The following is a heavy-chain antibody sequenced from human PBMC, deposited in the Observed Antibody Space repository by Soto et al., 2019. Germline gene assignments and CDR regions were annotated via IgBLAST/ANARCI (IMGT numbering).Heavy chain of an antibody. V-gene: IGHV4-31*03. J-gene: IGHJ6*03. Sequence: SETLSPTSTVSGGSISSGGYYWSWIRQHPGKGLEGIGYIYYSGSTYYNPSLKSRFTISVDTSKYQFSLNLSSVTAADTAAYKCARDRLQNEQEGRIVQGYFHYHYMDVWGRGTTVTVSS. CDR2: IYYSGST. CDR1: GGSISSGGYY. D-gene: IGHD1-26*01. CDR3: ARDRLQNEQEGRIVQGYFHYHYMDV.